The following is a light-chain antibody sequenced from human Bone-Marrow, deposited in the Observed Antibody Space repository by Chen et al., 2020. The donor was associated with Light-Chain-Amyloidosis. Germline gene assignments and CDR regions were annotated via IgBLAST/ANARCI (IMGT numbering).Light chain of an antibody. Sequence: EIVMTPSPATLSVSPGESATLSCRASQSVGSSLAWYQQKPGQAPRLLIYGVSTRATGIPARFSGSGSGTEFSLTISSMQSEDFAVYYCQQCYNWPPWTFGQGTKVEI. J-gene: IGKJ1*01. CDR3: QQCYNWPPWT. CDR1: QSVGSS. V-gene: IGKV3-15*01. CDR2: GVS.